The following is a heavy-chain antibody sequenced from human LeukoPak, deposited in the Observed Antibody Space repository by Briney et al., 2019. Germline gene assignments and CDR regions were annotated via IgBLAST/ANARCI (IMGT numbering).Heavy chain of an antibody. D-gene: IGHD3-3*01. CDR3: ARVRDFWSGLKYYYMDV. J-gene: IGHJ6*03. V-gene: IGHV3-21*01. Sequence: GGSLRLSCAASGFTFSSYSMNWVRQTPGKGLEWVSSISSSSSYIYYADSVKGRFTISRDNAKNSLYLQMNSLRAEDTAVYYCARVRDFWSGLKYYYMDVWGKGTTVTVSS. CDR2: ISSSSSYI. CDR1: GFTFSSYS.